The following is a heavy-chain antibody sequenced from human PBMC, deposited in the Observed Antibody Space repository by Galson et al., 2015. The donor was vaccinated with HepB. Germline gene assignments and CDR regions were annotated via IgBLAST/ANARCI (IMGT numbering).Heavy chain of an antibody. D-gene: IGHD4/OR15-4a*01. Sequence: SLRLSCAASGFIFSSFGLHWVRQAPGKGLEWVTFISYDGSYKNYAGSVKGRFTISRDNSKNTLYLQMNSLRAEDTAVYYCATTKFGSGAYWTFDIWGQGTLVTVSS. V-gene: IGHV3-30*03. CDR3: ATTKFGSGAYWTFDI. CDR2: ISYDGSYK. J-gene: IGHJ3*02. CDR1: GFIFSSFG.